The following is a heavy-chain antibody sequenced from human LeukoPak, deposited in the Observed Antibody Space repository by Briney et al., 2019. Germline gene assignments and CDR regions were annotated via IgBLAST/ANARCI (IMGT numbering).Heavy chain of an antibody. CDR2: ISGSGGST. Sequence: GGSLRLSCAASGFTFSSYAMSWVRQAPGKGLEWVSAISGSGGSTYYADSVKGRFTISRDNSKNTLYLQMNSLRAEDTAVYYCAIRDWGHYYYYYMDVWGKGTTVTVSS. CDR1: GFTFSSYA. CDR3: AIRDWGHYYYYYMDV. V-gene: IGHV3-23*01. D-gene: IGHD2-21*02. J-gene: IGHJ6*03.